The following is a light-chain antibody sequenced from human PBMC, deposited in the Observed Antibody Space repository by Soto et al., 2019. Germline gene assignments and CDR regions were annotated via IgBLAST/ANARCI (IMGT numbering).Light chain of an antibody. CDR3: QSYDSSLSGSKV. Sequence: QYVLTQPPSVSGVPGQRVTISCTRSSSNVGAGYDVHWYQQLPGTAPKLLIYGNSNRPSGVPDRFSGSKSGTSASLAITGLQAEDEADYYCQSYDSSLSGSKVFGTGTKVTVL. CDR1: SSNVGAGYD. V-gene: IGLV1-40*01. CDR2: GNS. J-gene: IGLJ1*01.